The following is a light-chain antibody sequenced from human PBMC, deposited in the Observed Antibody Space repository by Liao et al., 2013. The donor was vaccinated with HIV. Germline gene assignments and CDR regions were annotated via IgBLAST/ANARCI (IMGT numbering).Light chain of an antibody. V-gene: IGLV3-21*02. Sequence: SYELTQPPSVSVSPGQTARITCGGNNIGSKSVHWYQQKPGQAPVLVIYYDSDRPSGIPERFSGSSSGTTVTLTISGVEAGDEADYYCQVWDSSSDHYVFGTGTKVTVL. CDR1: NIGSKS. CDR2: YDS. J-gene: IGLJ1*01. CDR3: QVWDSSSDHYV.